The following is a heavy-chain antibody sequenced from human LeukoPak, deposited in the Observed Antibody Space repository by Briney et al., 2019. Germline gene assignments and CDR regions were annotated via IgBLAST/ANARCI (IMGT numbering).Heavy chain of an antibody. Sequence: SETLSLTCSVSGGSVNSGCYYWSWIRQPPGKGLEWLGYIYYSGSTNYNPSLKSRVTISVDTSKNHFSLKLSSVTAADTAVYYCARVQQLLGWFDPWGQGTLVTVSS. D-gene: IGHD6-19*01. CDR3: ARVQQLLGWFDP. CDR1: GGSVNSGCYY. J-gene: IGHJ5*02. V-gene: IGHV4-61*01. CDR2: IYYSGST.